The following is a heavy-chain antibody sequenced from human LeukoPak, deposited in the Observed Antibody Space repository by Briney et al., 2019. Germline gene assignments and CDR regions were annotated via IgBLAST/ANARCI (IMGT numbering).Heavy chain of an antibody. V-gene: IGHV4-34*01. J-gene: IGHJ2*01. D-gene: IGHD6-19*01. CDR2: INHSGST. CDR1: GGSFSGYY. Sequence: PSETLSLTCAVYGGSFSGYYWSWIRQPPGKGLEWIGEINHSGSTNYNPSLKSRVTISVDTSKNQFSLKLSSVTAADTAVYYCARGGGSGRKRTIYWYFDLWGRGTLVTVSS. CDR3: ARGGGSGRKRTIYWYFDL.